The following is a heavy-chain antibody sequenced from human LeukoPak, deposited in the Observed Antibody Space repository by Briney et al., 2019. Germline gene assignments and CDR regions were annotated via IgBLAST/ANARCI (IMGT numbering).Heavy chain of an antibody. CDR3: ARETLAKVFDYYCYYMDV. J-gene: IGHJ6*03. CDR2: ISGSGGST. CDR1: GFTFDDYA. D-gene: IGHD3-10*01. Sequence: SGGSLRLSCAASGFTFDDYAMHWVRQAPGKGLEWVSAISGSGGSTYYADSVKGRFTISRDNSRNTLYLQMNSLRAEDTAVYYCARETLAKVFDYYCYYMDVWGKGTTVTVSS. V-gene: IGHV3-23*01.